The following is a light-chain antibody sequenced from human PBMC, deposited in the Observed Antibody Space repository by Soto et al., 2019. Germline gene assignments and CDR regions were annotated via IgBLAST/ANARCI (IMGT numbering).Light chain of an antibody. CDR3: QQYDNLPPFT. V-gene: IGKV1-33*01. CDR1: QDISNY. J-gene: IGKJ3*01. CDR2: DAS. Sequence: DTQMTQSPSSLSASVGDRVTITCQASQDISNYLNWYQQKPGKAPKLLIYDASNLETGVPSRFSGSGSGTDFTFTISSLQPEDIATYYCQQYDNLPPFTFGPGTKVDIK.